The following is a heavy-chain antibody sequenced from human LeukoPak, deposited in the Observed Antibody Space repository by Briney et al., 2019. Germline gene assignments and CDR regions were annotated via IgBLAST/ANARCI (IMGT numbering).Heavy chain of an antibody. J-gene: IGHJ4*02. CDR2: ISSSGSTT. Sequence: GGSLRLSCAASGFTFSNYNMNWVRQAPGKGLEWVSYISSSGSTTYYADSVKGRFTISRDNAKNSLYLQMNSLRAEDTAVYYCARDRGGADDFWSGYYTGYFDYWGQGTLVTVSS. CDR3: ARDRGGADDFWSGYYTGYFDY. V-gene: IGHV3-48*01. CDR1: GFTFSNYN. D-gene: IGHD3-3*01.